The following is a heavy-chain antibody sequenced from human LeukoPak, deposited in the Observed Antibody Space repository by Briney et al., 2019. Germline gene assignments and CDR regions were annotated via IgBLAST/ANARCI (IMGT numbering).Heavy chain of an antibody. CDR1: GFTVSSNF. CDR3: ARDGGFDSSWGNFDY. J-gene: IGHJ4*02. CDR2: IYRGGST. V-gene: IGHV3-66*01. D-gene: IGHD3-16*01. Sequence: PGRSLRLSCAASGFTVSSNFMNWVRQAPGKGLEWVSVIYRGGSTYHADSVKGRFIISRDNSKNTLYLQMNSLRAEDTAVYYCARDGGFDSSWGNFDYWGQGTLVTVSP.